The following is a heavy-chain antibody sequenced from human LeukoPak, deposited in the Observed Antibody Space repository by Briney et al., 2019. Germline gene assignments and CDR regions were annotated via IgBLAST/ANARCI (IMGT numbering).Heavy chain of an antibody. CDR3: AIGRPRNATRLDDGYDF. D-gene: IGHD1-1*01. CDR1: GGSISSSNW. V-gene: IGHV4-4*02. Sequence: SETLSLTCAVSGGSISSSNWWSWVRQPPGKGLEWIGEIYHSGNTNYNPSLKSRVTVSVDKSNNQFSLKLSSVTAADTAVYYCAIGRPRNATRLDDGYDFWGQGTKVTVSS. J-gene: IGHJ3*01. CDR2: IYHSGNT.